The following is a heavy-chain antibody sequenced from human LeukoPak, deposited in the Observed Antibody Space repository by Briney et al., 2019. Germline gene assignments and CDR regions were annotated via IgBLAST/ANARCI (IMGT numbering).Heavy chain of an antibody. CDR1: GSTFSSFA. CDR3: AKWSGFGDD. CDR2: ISGSGDST. V-gene: IGHV3-23*01. D-gene: IGHD3-10*01. J-gene: IGHJ4*02. Sequence: GGSLRLSCAASGSTFSSFAMTWVRQTPGKGLEWVSGISGSGDSTYYADSVKGRFTISRDNSRNTLYLQMGSLRAEDTAVYYCAKWSGFGDDWGQGTLVTVSS.